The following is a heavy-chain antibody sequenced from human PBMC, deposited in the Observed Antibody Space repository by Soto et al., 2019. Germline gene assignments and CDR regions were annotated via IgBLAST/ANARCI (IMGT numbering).Heavy chain of an antibody. V-gene: IGHV1-46*01. Sequence: ASVKVSCKASGYTFTSYYMHWVRQAPGQGLEWMGIINPSGGSTSYAQKFKGRVTMTRDTSTSTVYMELSSLRSEDTALYYCAREQSGEIMTMTDAFDIWGQGTMVTVS. J-gene: IGHJ3*02. CDR3: AREQSGEIMTMTDAFDI. D-gene: IGHD3-16*01. CDR2: INPSGGST. CDR1: GYTFTSYY.